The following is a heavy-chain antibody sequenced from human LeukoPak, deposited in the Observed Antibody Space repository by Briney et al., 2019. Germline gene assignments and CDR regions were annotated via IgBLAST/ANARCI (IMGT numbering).Heavy chain of an antibody. CDR2: IYHSGST. CDR1: GGSISSGGYS. J-gene: IGHJ5*02. D-gene: IGHD5-24*01. Sequence: SETLSLTCAVSGGSISSGGYSWSWIRQPPGKGLEWIGYIYHSGSTYYNPSLKSRVTISVDRSKNQFSLKLSSVTAADTAVYYCARRGRWLHVGFDPWGQGTLVTVSS. V-gene: IGHV4-30-2*01. CDR3: ARRGRWLHVGFDP.